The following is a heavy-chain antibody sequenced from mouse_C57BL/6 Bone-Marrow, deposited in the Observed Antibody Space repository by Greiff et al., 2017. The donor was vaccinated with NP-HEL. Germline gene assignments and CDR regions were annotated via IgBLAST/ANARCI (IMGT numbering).Heavy chain of an antibody. V-gene: IGHV6-6*01. D-gene: IGHD1-1*01. CDR3: TRMTTVVATRAMDY. J-gene: IGHJ4*01. CDR2: IRNKANNHAT. Sequence: EVMLVESGGGLVQPGGSMKLSCAASGFTFSDAWMDWVRQSPEKGLEWVAEIRNKANNHATYYAESVKGRFTISRDDSKSSVYLQMYSLRAEDTGIYYCTRMTTVVATRAMDYWGQGTSVTVSS. CDR1: GFTFSDAW.